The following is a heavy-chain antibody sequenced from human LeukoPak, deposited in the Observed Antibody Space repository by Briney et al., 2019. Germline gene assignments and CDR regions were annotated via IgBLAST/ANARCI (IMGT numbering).Heavy chain of an antibody. J-gene: IGHJ3*02. CDR1: GYTFTSYD. D-gene: IGHD2-2*01. CDR2: MNPNSGNT. V-gene: IGHV1-8*03. CDR3: YIVVVPAAIGDDAFDI. Sequence: ASVKVSCKASGYTFTSYDINWVRQATGQGLEWMGWMNPNSGNTGYAQKFQGRVTITRSTSISTAYMELSSLRSEDTAVYYCYIVVVPAAIGDDAFDIWGQGTMVTVSS.